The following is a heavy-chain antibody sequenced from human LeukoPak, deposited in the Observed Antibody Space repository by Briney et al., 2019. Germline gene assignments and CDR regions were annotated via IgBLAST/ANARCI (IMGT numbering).Heavy chain of an antibody. Sequence: KPSETLSLTCTVSGGSISSGDYYWSWIRQPPGKGLEWIGYMYYSGSTYYNPSLKSRVTISVDTSKNQFSLKLRSVTAADTAVYYCVRRMVGAIRPFDYWGQGTLVTVSS. CDR3: VRRMVGAIRPFDY. D-gene: IGHD1-26*01. J-gene: IGHJ4*02. CDR1: GGSISSGDYY. V-gene: IGHV4-30-4*01. CDR2: MYYSGST.